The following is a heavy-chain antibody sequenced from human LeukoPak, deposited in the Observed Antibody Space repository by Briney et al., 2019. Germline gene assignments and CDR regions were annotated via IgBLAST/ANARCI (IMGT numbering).Heavy chain of an antibody. Sequence: GGSLRLSCAASGFTFSSYSMNWVRQAPGKGLEWVSSISSSSSYIYYADSVKGRFTIPRDNAKNSLYLQMNSLRAEDTAVYYCARVSSGMYNWFDPWGQGTLVTVSS. J-gene: IGHJ5*02. CDR3: ARVSSGMYNWFDP. V-gene: IGHV3-21*01. D-gene: IGHD6-19*01. CDR2: ISSSSSYI. CDR1: GFTFSSYS.